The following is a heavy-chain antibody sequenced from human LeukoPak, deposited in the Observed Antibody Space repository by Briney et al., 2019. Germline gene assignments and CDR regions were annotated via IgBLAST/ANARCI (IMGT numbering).Heavy chain of an antibody. D-gene: IGHD1-26*01. CDR1: GFTFSGFW. Sequence: GGSLRLSCAVSGFTFSGFWMSWSRQAPGKGLEWVASINSDGSEGYYADVVKGRFTISRDNAKNSLYLQINSLRAEDTAVYYCARDKYPGSGSYYIFDYWGQGTLVTVSS. CDR3: ARDKYPGSGSYYIFDY. CDR2: INSDGSEG. V-gene: IGHV3-7*01. J-gene: IGHJ4*02.